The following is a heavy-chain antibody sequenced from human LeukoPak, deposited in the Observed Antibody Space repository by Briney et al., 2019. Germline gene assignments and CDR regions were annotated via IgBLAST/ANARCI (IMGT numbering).Heavy chain of an antibody. V-gene: IGHV3-49*04. CDR1: GFFVYHYG. D-gene: IGHD4-17*01. CDR2: IRSPADGGAT. CDR3: TRDMTDYGDYIVWFDP. Sequence: GRSLRLSRTMSGFFVYHYGMTWVRQAPGKGLEWVAFIRSPADGGATHYAASVEGRFTISRDDSKNIAYLQMNSLKTEDTAVYYCTRDMTDYGDYIVWFDPWGRGTQVTVSS. J-gene: IGHJ5*02.